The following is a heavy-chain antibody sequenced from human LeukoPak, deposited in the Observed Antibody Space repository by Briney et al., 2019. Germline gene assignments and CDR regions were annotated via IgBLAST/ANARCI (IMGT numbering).Heavy chain of an antibody. Sequence: GGSLRLSCAASGFTFDGDSMNWVRQAPGKGLEVISFITSSSSTIYYGDSVKGRFAISRDNAKNLVYLQMNGLRVEDTAVYYCARGSGIWSNYYDYWGQGTLVTVSS. CDR2: ITSSSSTI. D-gene: IGHD4-4*01. J-gene: IGHJ4*02. CDR1: GFTFDGDS. CDR3: ARGSGIWSNYYDY. V-gene: IGHV3-48*01.